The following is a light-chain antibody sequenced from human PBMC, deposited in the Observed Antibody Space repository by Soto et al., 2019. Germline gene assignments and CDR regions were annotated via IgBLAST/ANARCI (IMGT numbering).Light chain of an antibody. J-gene: IGLJ1*01. Sequence: QSVLTQPASVSGSPGQSITISCTGTSSDVGGYNYVSWYQQHPGKVPKLLIYEVSHRPSGISNRFSGSKSGNTASLSISGLQAEDEADYYCSSFTSSATQVFGTGTKVTVL. CDR3: SSFTSSATQV. CDR2: EVS. CDR1: SSDVGGYNY. V-gene: IGLV2-14*01.